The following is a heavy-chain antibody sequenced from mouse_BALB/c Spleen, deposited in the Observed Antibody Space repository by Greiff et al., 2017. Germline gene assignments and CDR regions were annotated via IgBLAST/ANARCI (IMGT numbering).Heavy chain of an antibody. D-gene: IGHD2-4*01. Sequence: EVKLQESGGGLVQPGGSLKLSCAASGFTFSDYYMYWVRQTPEKRLEWVATISDGGSYTYYPDSVKGRFTISRDNAKNNLYLQMSSLKSEDTAMYYCASMITTGAMDYWGQGTSVTVSS. J-gene: IGHJ4*01. CDR2: ISDGGSYT. CDR1: GFTFSDYY. V-gene: IGHV5-4*02. CDR3: ASMITTGAMDY.